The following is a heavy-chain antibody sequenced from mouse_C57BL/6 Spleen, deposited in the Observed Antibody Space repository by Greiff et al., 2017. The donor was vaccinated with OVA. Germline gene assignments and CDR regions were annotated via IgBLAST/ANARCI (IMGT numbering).Heavy chain of an antibody. D-gene: IGHD4-1*01. CDR2: INPNNGGT. Sequence: EVQLQQSGPELVKPGASVKIPCKASGYTFTDYNMDWVKQSHGKSLEWIGDINPNNGGTIYNQKFKGKATLTVDKSSSTAYMELRSLTSEDTAVYYCARNNWDSWYFDVWGTGTTVTVSS. V-gene: IGHV1-18*01. CDR1: GYTFTDYN. J-gene: IGHJ1*03. CDR3: ARNNWDSWYFDV.